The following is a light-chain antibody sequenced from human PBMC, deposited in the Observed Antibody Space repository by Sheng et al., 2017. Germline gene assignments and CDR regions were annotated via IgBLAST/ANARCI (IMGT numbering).Light chain of an antibody. Sequence: EFVLTQSPATLSLSPGERATLSCRASQGVSDYLAWYQQKPGQAPRLLIYDASNRATGIPARFSGSGSGADFTLTISSLEPEDFAIYYCQQANSFPLSFGQGTKLEIK. J-gene: IGKJ2*03. CDR1: QGVSDY. CDR2: DAS. V-gene: IGKV3-11*01. CDR3: QQANSFPLS.